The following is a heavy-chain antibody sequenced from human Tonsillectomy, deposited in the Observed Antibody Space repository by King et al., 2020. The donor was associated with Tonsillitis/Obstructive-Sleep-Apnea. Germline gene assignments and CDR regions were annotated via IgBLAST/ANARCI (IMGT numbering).Heavy chain of an antibody. V-gene: IGHV7-4-1*02. J-gene: IGHJ3*02. Sequence: VQLVQSGSELKKPGASVKVSCKASGYTFTKYAMNWVRQAPGQGLEWMGWINTNTGNPTYAQGFTGRFVFSLDTSVSTAYLQISSLKAEDTAVYYCARDLGYYYDSRGYYYMYAFDIWGQGTMGTVSS. CDR2: INTNTGNP. D-gene: IGHD3-22*01. CDR1: GYTFTKYA. CDR3: ARDLGYYYDSRGYYYMYAFDI.